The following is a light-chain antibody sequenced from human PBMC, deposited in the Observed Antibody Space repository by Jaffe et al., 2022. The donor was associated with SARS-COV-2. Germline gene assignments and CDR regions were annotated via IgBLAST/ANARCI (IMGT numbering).Light chain of an antibody. V-gene: IGLV2-23*01. CDR2: EAN. CDR3: CSYAGSGTM. Sequence: QSALTQPASVSGSPGQSITISCTGTSSDIGSFNLVSWYQQHPGKAPKLMIYEANKRPSGVSDRFSASKSGNTASLTISGLQAEDEADYYCCSYAGSGTMFGGGTKLTVL. CDR1: SSDIGSFNL. J-gene: IGLJ3*02.